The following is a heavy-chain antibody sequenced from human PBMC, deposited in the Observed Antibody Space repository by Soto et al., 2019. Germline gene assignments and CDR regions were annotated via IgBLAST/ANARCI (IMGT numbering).Heavy chain of an antibody. J-gene: IGHJ6*02. Sequence: ASVKVSCKASGGTFSSYAISWVRQAPGQGLEWMGGIIPIFGTANYAQKFQGRVTITADESTSTAYMELSSLRSEDTAVYYCASKVVAATTGRYYYYYGMDVWGQGTTVTVS. CDR1: GGTFSSYA. CDR2: IIPIFGTA. CDR3: ASKVVAATTGRYYYYYGMDV. V-gene: IGHV1-69*13. D-gene: IGHD2-15*01.